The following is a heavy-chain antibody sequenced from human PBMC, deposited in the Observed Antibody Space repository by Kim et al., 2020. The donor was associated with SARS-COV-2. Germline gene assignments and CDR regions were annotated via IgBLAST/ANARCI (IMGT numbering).Heavy chain of an antibody. CDR1: GFKFSSYA. V-gene: IGHV3-64D*09. D-gene: IGHD3-10*01. CDR2: IVSKGDNK. Sequence: GGSLRLSCAASGFKFSSYAMQWVRQAPGKGLEYVSGIVSKGDNKYYADSVKGRFTITRDNSKTTLYLQMSSLTAEDTAEYYCLKWFGDNPSHHGMDVWC. CDR3: LKWFGDNPSHHGMDV. J-gene: IGHJ6*02.